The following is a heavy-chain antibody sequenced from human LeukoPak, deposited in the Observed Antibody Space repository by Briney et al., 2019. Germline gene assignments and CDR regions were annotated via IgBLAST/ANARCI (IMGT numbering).Heavy chain of an antibody. D-gene: IGHD1-26*01. J-gene: IGHJ6*03. Sequence: VASVKVSCKASGYTFTSYYMHWVRQAPGQGLEWMGIINPSGGSTSYAQKFQGRVTMTRDTSTSTVYMELSSLRSEDTAVYYCARVRDSGSYHRFLYYMDVWGKGTTVTVSS. CDR1: GYTFTSYY. CDR3: ARVRDSGSYHRFLYYMDV. CDR2: INPSGGST. V-gene: IGHV1-46*01.